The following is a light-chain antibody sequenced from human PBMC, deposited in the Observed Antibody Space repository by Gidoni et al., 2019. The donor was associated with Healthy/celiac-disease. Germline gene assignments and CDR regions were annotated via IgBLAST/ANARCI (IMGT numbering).Light chain of an antibody. Sequence: IVLTQSPATLSLSPGERATLSCRASQSVSSYLAWYQQQPGQAPRLLIYDASNRATGIPARFSGSGSGTDFTLPISSLEPDDFAVYYCQQRSNWPPTFGGGTKVEIK. J-gene: IGKJ4*01. CDR1: QSVSSY. CDR2: DAS. CDR3: QQRSNWPPT. V-gene: IGKV3-11*01.